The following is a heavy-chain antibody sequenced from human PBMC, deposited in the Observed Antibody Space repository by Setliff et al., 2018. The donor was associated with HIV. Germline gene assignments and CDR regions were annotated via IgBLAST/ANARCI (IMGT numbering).Heavy chain of an antibody. D-gene: IGHD3-22*01. Sequence: GGSLRLSCAASGFTFSTYWMGWIRQVPGKGLEWVANIKADGSDRYYLDSVKGRFTISRDTSKSTVYLQMNSLRTEDTALYYCAKDKYYSDHTDNSPLDSWGRGTPVTVSS. V-gene: IGHV3-7*01. CDR1: GFTFSTYW. CDR3: AKDKYYSDHTDNSPLDS. J-gene: IGHJ4*02. CDR2: IKADGSDR.